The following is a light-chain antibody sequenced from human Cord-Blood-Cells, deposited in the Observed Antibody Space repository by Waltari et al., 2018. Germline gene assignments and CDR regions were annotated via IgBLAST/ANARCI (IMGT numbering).Light chain of an antibody. CDR3: QKYNSALWT. V-gene: IGKV1-27*01. CDR1: QGISNY. J-gene: IGKJ1*01. CDR2: AAS. Sequence: DIQMTQSPSSLSASVGDRVTITCRASQGISNYLAWYQQKPGKVPKLLIYAASTLQSGVPSRFSGSGSWTDFTLIISSLQPEDVATYYCQKYNSALWTFGQGTKVEIK.